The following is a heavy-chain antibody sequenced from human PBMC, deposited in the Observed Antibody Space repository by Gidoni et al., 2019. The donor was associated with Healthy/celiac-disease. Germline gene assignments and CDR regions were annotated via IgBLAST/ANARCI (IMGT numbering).Heavy chain of an antibody. CDR2: ISAYNGNT. D-gene: IGHD3-3*01. CDR1: GYTFTSYG. V-gene: IGHV1-18*01. CDR3: ARDTSGFGPFFGTDFFDY. Sequence: QVQLVQSGAEVKKPGASVKVSCKASGYTFTSYGISWVRQAPGQGLEWMGWISAYNGNTNYAQKLQGRVTMTTDTYTSTAYMELRSLRSDDTAVYYCARDTSGFGPFFGTDFFDYWGQGTLVTVSS. J-gene: IGHJ4*02.